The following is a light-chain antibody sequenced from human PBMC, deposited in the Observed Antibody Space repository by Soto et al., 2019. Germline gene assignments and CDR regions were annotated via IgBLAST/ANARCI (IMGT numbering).Light chain of an antibody. CDR2: AAS. V-gene: IGKV3D-20*02. CDR1: HSINTSF. Sequence: EIVLTQSPGTLSLSPGDRATLSCRASHSINTSFLAWFQQKPGQAPRLLIYAASTRATGIPDRFSGSASETDFTLTINRLEPEDSAVYYCQQRHMWPITFGQGTRLEIK. J-gene: IGKJ5*01. CDR3: QQRHMWPIT.